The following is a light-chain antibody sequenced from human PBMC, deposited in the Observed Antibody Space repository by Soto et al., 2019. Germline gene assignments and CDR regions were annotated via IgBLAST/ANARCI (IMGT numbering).Light chain of an antibody. CDR2: DAS. CDR1: GRISSW. CDR3: QQYNGYPWT. J-gene: IGKJ1*01. V-gene: IGKV1-5*01. Sequence: DIPMTQSPSTLSASVGDRVTITCRASGRISSWLAWYQQQPGKAPKLLVYDASTLQSGVPSRFSGNGSGTEFTLSISRLQPEDLATYFCQQYNGYPWTFGQGTRVGIK.